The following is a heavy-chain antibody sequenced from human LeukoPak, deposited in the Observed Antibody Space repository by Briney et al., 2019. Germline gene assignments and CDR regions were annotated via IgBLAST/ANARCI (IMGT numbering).Heavy chain of an antibody. CDR3: ARVPRNRVLDY. J-gene: IGHJ4*02. CDR1: GFTFSDYY. Sequence: GGSLRLFCAASGFTFSDYYMSWIRQAPGKGLEWVSYISSSGSTIYYADSVKGRFTIFRDNAKNSLYLQMNSLRAEDTAVYYCARVPRNRVLDYWGQGTLVTVSS. V-gene: IGHV3-11*01. CDR2: ISSSGSTI.